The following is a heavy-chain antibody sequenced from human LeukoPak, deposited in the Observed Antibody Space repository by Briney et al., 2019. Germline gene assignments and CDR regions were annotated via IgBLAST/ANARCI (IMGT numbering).Heavy chain of an antibody. V-gene: IGHV3-23*01. Sequence: GASLRLSCAASGFTFSSYAMSWVRQAPGKGLEWVSAISGSGGSTYYADSVKGRFTISRDNSKNTLYLQMNSLRAEDTAVYYCAKLLTSVTTPHFDYWGQGTLVTVSS. J-gene: IGHJ4*02. D-gene: IGHD4-17*01. CDR3: AKLLTSVTTPHFDY. CDR1: GFTFSSYA. CDR2: ISGSGGST.